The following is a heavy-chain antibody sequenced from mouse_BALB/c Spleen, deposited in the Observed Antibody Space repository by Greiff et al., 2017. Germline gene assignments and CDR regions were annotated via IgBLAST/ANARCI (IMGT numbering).Heavy chain of an antibody. V-gene: IGHV5-9-4*01. CDR2: ISSGGSYT. CDR1: GFTFSSYA. D-gene: IGHD2-3*01. Sequence: EVKLVESGGGLVKPGGSLKLSCAASGFTFSSYAMSWVRQSPEKRLEWVAEISSGGSYTYYPDTVTGRFTISRDNAKNTLYLEMSSLRSEDTAMYYCARADGYSPFASWGQGTLVTVSA. J-gene: IGHJ3*01. CDR3: ARADGYSPFAS.